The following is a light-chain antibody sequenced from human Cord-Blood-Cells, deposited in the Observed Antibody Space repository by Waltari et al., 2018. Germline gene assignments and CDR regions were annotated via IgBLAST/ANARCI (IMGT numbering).Light chain of an antibody. CDR1: HSVSSSY. CDR3: QQYSSSPRT. Sequence: EIVLTQSPGTLSLSPGERATLSCRASHSVSSSYLAWYQQKPGQAPRLLIYGASSRATGLPDRFSGSGSRTDFPITISRLEAEDFAVYYCQQYSSSPRTFGQGTKVEIK. CDR2: GAS. V-gene: IGKV3-20*01. J-gene: IGKJ1*01.